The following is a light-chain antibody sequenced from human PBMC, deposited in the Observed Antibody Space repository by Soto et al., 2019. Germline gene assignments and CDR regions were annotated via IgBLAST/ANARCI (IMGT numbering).Light chain of an antibody. CDR1: VIGSIS. CDR2: DDS. V-gene: IGLV3-21*02. J-gene: IGLJ2*01. Sequence: SYELTQPPSVSVAPGQTASITCGGNVIGSISVHWYQQKPGQAPVLVVFDDSDRPSGIPERFSGSNSRNTATLTISRVEDGDEADYYCQVWDSSSDHVIFGGGTKLTVL. CDR3: QVWDSSSDHVI.